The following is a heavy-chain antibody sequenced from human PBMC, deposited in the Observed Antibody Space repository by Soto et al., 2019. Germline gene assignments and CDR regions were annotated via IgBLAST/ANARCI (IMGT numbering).Heavy chain of an antibody. CDR1: GDSVSSNSAA. Sequence: QTLSLTCAISGDSVSSNSAAWNWIRQSPSRGLEWLGRTYYRSKWYNDYAVSVKSRITINPDTSKNQFSLQLNSVTPEDTAVYYCARDAGAKCGTSCSNNYWYFDLWGRGTLVTAPQ. V-gene: IGHV6-1*01. CDR3: ARDAGAKCGTSCSNNYWYFDL. J-gene: IGHJ2*01. D-gene: IGHD2-2*01. CDR2: TYYRSKWYN.